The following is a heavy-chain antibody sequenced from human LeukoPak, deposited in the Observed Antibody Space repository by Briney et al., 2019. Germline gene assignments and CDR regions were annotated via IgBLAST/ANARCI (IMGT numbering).Heavy chain of an antibody. V-gene: IGHV4-59*01. CDR2: IYYSGST. Sequence: SETLSLTCTVSGGSISSYYWSWIRQPPGKGLEWIGYIYYSGSTNYNPSLKSRVTISVDTSKNQFSLKVSSVTAADTAVYYCARVGSSWDNWFDPWGQGTLVTVSS. D-gene: IGHD6-13*01. CDR3: ARVGSSWDNWFDP. CDR1: GGSISSYY. J-gene: IGHJ5*02.